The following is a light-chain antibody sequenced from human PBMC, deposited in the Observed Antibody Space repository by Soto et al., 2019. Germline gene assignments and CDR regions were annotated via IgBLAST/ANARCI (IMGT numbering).Light chain of an antibody. Sequence: IELTQSPCTLSLSPAECATLSCRDRKSVSNNYLAWYQQKPGKAPRLLIYGASNRETGIPDRFSGSGSGTDFTLTISSLEPEDFATYYCHQLNSYPFTFGGGTKVDIK. CDR2: GAS. CDR3: HQLNSYPFT. V-gene: IGKV3-20*01. J-gene: IGKJ4*01. CDR1: KSVSNNY.